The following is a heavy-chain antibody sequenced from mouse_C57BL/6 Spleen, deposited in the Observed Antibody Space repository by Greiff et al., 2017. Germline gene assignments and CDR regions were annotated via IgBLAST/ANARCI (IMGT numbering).Heavy chain of an antibody. CDR3: ARAVDWYFDV. Sequence: VPLQQSGAELARPGASVQLSCKASGYTFTSYGISWVKQRTGQGLEWIGEIYPRSGNTYYNEKFKGKATLTADKSSSTAYMELRSLTSEDSAVYFCARAVDWYFDVWGTGTTVTVSS. CDR1: GYTFTSYG. J-gene: IGHJ1*03. V-gene: IGHV1-81*01. CDR2: IYPRSGNT. D-gene: IGHD1-1*01.